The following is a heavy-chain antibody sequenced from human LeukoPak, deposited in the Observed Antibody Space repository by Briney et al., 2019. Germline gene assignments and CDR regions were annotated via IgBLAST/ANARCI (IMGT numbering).Heavy chain of an antibody. CDR3: VTVLPYRSFDN. D-gene: IGHD1-26*01. J-gene: IGHJ4*02. Sequence: SETLSLTCAVSGYSISSDYYWGWVRQPPGKRLEWIGNIYHNEKTYYNPSLKSRVTLSVDTSKNQFSLRLSSVTAADTAVYYCVTVLPYRSFDNWGPGTLVTVSS. CDR2: IYHNEKT. V-gene: IGHV4-38-2*01. CDR1: GYSISSDYY.